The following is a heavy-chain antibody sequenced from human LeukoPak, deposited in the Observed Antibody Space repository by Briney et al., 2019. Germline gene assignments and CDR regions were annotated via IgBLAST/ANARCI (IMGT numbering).Heavy chain of an antibody. V-gene: IGHV3-7*01. Sequence: GGSLRLSCAASGLTFSSYWMSWVRQAPGKGLEWVANIKQDGSEKYYVDSVKGRFTISRDNAKNSLYLQMNSLRAEDTAVYYCARDKWLGAFDIWGQGTMVTVSS. CDR3: ARDKWLGAFDI. CDR1: GLTFSSYW. J-gene: IGHJ3*02. D-gene: IGHD2-8*01. CDR2: IKQDGSEK.